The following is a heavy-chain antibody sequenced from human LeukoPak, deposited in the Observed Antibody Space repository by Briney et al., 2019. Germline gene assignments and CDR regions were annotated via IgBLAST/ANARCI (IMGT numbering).Heavy chain of an antibody. Sequence: GGSLRLSCAASGFTFSSYAMHWVRQAPGKGLEWVAVISYDGSNKYYADSVKGRFTISRDNSKNTLYLQMNNLRPEDTAVYYCAKLHNLNCDYWGLGTLVTVSS. CDR2: ISYDGSNK. J-gene: IGHJ4*02. D-gene: IGHD1-14*01. CDR1: GFTFSSYA. V-gene: IGHV3-30-3*02. CDR3: AKLHNLNCDY.